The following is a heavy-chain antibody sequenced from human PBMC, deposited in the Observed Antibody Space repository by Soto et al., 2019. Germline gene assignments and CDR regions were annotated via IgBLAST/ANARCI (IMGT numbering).Heavy chain of an antibody. V-gene: IGHV4-34*01. CDR2: INHSGST. Sequence: NPSETLSLTCAVYGGSFSGYYLSWIRQPPGKGLEWIGEINHSGSTNYNPSLKSRVTISVDTSKNQFSLKLSSVTAAETAVYYCASSWIYQRYYFDYWGQGTLVTVSS. CDR3: ASSWIYQRYYFDY. J-gene: IGHJ4*02. CDR1: GGSFSGYY. D-gene: IGHD5-12*01.